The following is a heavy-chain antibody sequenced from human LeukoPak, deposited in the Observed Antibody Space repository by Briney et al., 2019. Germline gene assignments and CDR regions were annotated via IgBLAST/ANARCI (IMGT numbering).Heavy chain of an antibody. CDR2: IYYSGST. J-gene: IGHJ4*02. CDR1: GGSISSYY. Sequence: SETLSLTCTVSGGSISSYYWSWIRQPPGKGLEWIGYIYYSGSTNYNPSLKSRVTISVDTSKNQFSLKLSSVTAADTAVYYCAREQQLGIDYWGQGTLVTVSS. CDR3: AREQQLGIDY. D-gene: IGHD6-13*01. V-gene: IGHV4-59*01.